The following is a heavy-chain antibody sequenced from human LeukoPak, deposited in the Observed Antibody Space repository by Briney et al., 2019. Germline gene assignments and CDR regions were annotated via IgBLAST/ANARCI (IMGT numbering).Heavy chain of an antibody. J-gene: IGHJ4*02. CDR2: IWYDGSNT. Sequence: PGGSLRLSCAASGFTFSSYGMHWVRQAPGKGLEWVAVIWYDGSNTYYADSVKGRFTISRDNSKNTLYLQMNSLRAEDTAVYYCAKDPRAGANYDFWSGYQNWGQGTLVTVSS. V-gene: IGHV3-33*06. CDR3: AKDPRAGANYDFWSGYQN. CDR1: GFTFSSYG. D-gene: IGHD3-3*01.